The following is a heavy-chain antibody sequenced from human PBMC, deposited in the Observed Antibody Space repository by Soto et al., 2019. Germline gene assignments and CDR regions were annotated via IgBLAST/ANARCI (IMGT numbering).Heavy chain of an antibody. Sequence: ASVKVSCKASGYTFTGYYMHWVRQAPGQGLEWMGWINPNSGGTNYAQKFQGRVTMTRDTSISTAYMELSRLRSDDTALYYCARGRSYSSPDSFDIWGQGTMVTVSS. V-gene: IGHV1-2*02. CDR2: INPNSGGT. J-gene: IGHJ3*02. CDR1: GYTFTGYY. CDR3: ARGRSYSSPDSFDI. D-gene: IGHD6-13*01.